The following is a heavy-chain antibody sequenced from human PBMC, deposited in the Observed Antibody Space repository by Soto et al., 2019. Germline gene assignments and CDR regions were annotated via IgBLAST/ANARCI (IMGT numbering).Heavy chain of an antibody. CDR2: IFSGGAT. J-gene: IGHJ4*02. Sequence: EVQLVETGGGLIQPGGSLRLSCAASGFTVTNNFMAWVRQAPRKGLEWVSIIFSGGATYYPDYVKGRFTFSRDISKNTFYLQMNRLRVDDTAVYYCARGLRGAVREKSLDYWGQGTLVNVSS. CDR1: GFTVTNNF. V-gene: IGHV3-53*02. D-gene: IGHD3-10*01. CDR3: ARGLRGAVREKSLDY.